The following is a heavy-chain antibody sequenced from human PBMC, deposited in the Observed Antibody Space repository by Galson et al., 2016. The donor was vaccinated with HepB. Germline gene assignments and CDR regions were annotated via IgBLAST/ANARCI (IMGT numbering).Heavy chain of an antibody. Sequence: TLSLTCTVSGASVSSGSYHWSWIRQPPGQGLEWIGQIFHSGRVNYTPSLASRVTISIDTSNNHFSLRLTSVTAADTALYYCARQYRGGPSDYWGQGTLVIVSS. V-gene: IGHV4-61*03. CDR2: IFHSGRV. CDR3: ARQYRGGPSDY. J-gene: IGHJ4*02. CDR1: GASVSSGSYH. D-gene: IGHD6-25*01.